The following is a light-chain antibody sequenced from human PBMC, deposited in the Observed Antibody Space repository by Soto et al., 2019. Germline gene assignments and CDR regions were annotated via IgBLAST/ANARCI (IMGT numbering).Light chain of an antibody. CDR2: AAS. CDR3: QQYYSYPQLT. V-gene: IGKV1-8*01. Sequence: ANRMTQSPSSFSASTGDIVTITCRASQGISSYLSWYQHKPGKPPKLLIYAASSMQSVVPSRFSGSGSGTDFTIAICFLQPEDFAPYYCQQYYSYPQLTFGGVTKVVIK. J-gene: IGKJ4*01. CDR1: QGISSY.